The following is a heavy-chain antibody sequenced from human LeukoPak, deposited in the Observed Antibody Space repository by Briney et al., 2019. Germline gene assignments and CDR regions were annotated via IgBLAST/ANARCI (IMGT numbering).Heavy chain of an antibody. J-gene: IGHJ4*02. CDR2: IHYDGNT. CDR1: GGSISSSSYS. CDR3: ARHMGRYFDWLSDPFDY. V-gene: IGHV4-39*01. D-gene: IGHD3-9*01. Sequence: PSETLSLTCTVSGGSISSSSYSWTWIRQPPGKGLEWIGSIHYDGNTYYKPSLRSRVTISVDTSKNQFSLKLSSVTAADTAVYYCARHMGRYFDWLSDPFDYWGQGTLVTVSS.